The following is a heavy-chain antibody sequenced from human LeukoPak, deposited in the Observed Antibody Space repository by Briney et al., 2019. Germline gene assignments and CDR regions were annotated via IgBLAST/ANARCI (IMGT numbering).Heavy chain of an antibody. D-gene: IGHD1-26*01. CDR3: ARVQGLYSVNLFDY. V-gene: IGHV4-59*01. CDR2: IYYSGST. CDR1: GGSISSYY. Sequence: PSETLSLTCTVSGGSISSYYWSWIRQPPGKGLEWIGYIYYSGSTNYNPSLKSRVTISVDTSKNQFSLKLSSVTAADTAVYYCARVQGLYSVNLFDYWGQGTLVTVSS. J-gene: IGHJ4*02.